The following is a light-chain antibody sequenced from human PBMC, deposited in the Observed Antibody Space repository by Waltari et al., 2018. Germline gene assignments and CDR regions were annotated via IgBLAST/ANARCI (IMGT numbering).Light chain of an antibody. CDR3: QQYYSIPYT. J-gene: IGKJ2*01. V-gene: IGKV1-8*01. CDR1: QGISTY. Sequence: AIRMTQSPSSFSASTGDRVTITCRASQGISTYLAWYQQKSGKAPKLLIYAASTLQSGVPSRFSGSGSGTDFTLTISSLQAEDVAVYYCQQYYSIPYTFGPGTKLEIK. CDR2: AAS.